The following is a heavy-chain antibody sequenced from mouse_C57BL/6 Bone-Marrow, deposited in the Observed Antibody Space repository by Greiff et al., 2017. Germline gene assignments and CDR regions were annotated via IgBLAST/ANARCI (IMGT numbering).Heavy chain of an antibody. CDR1: GYTFTSYW. Sequence: QVQLQQPGAELVMPGASVKLSCTASGYTFTSYWMHWVKQRPGQGLEWIGEIDPSDSYTNYNQKFKGNFTLTVDKSSSTAYMQLSSLTSEDSAVDYCATLFDLDYWGQGTTLTVSS. J-gene: IGHJ2*01. CDR3: ATLFDLDY. D-gene: IGHD1-1*01. CDR2: IDPSDSYT. V-gene: IGHV1-69*01.